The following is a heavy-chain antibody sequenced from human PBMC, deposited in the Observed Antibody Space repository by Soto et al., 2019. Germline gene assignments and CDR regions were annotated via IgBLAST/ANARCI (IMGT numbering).Heavy chain of an antibody. CDR2: VYFTGKT. D-gene: IGHD3-10*01. V-gene: IGHV4-31*02. CDR1: GGSLTRGGYY. CDR3: ARDRSKGYYYYGMDV. Sequence: PSETLSLTCTVSGGSLTRGGYYWGWIRQHPGRGLEWIGYVYFTGKTYYSPALESRITISVDTSKNQFSLNLKSVTAADTAVYYCARDRSKGYYYYGMDVWGQGTTVTVSS. J-gene: IGHJ6*02.